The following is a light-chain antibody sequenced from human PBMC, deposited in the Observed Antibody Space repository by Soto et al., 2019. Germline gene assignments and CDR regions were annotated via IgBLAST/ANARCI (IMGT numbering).Light chain of an antibody. CDR2: GAS. J-gene: IGKJ4*01. Sequence: EIVMTQSPATLSVSPGERATLSCRASQSVSSDLAWYQQKPGQAPRLLIYGASTRATGIPARFSGSGSGTEFTLTISSLQSEDFAVYFCHQYNNWPPLTIGGRTKVEIK. CDR3: HQYNNWPPLT. CDR1: QSVSSD. V-gene: IGKV3-15*01.